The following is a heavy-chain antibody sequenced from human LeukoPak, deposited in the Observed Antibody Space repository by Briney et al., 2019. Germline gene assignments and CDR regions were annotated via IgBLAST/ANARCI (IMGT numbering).Heavy chain of an antibody. J-gene: IGHJ3*02. CDR1: GGSISSYY. CDR3: ASGSLDAFDI. D-gene: IGHD1-26*01. V-gene: IGHV4-4*07. CDR2: IYTSGST. Sequence: SETLSLTCTVSGGSISSYYWSWIRQPPGKGLEWIGRIYTSGSTNYNPSLKSRVTMSVDTSKNQSSLKLSSVTAADTAVYYCASGSLDAFDIWGQGTMVTVSS.